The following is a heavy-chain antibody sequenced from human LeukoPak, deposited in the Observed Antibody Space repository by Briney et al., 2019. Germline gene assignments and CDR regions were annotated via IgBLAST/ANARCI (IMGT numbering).Heavy chain of an antibody. CDR3: AKEEGGAAAGSFDY. CDR2: IIPIFGTA. V-gene: IGHV1-69*13. Sequence: ASVKVSCKASGGTFSSYAISWVRQAPGQGLEWMGGIIPIFGTANYAQKFQGRVTITADESTSTAYMELSSLRSEDTAVYYCAKEEGGAAAGSFDYWGQGTLVTVSS. D-gene: IGHD6-13*01. J-gene: IGHJ4*02. CDR1: GGTFSSYA.